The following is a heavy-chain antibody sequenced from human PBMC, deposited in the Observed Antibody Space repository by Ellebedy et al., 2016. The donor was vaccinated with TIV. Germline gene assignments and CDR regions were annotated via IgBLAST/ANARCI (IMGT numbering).Heavy chain of an antibody. J-gene: IGHJ4*02. V-gene: IGHV5-51*01. D-gene: IGHD5-24*01. Sequence: GESLKISCKGSGYRFTSYWIGWVRQMPGKGLEWMGIIYPGDSDPRYSPSFQGQVTISADKSINTASLQWSSLKASDSAMYYCARHVGDGSHFDYWGQGTLVTVSS. CDR2: IYPGDSDP. CDR3: ARHVGDGSHFDY. CDR1: GYRFTSYW.